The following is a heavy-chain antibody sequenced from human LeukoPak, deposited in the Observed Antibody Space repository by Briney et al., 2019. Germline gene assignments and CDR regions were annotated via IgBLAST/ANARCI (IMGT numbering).Heavy chain of an antibody. CDR1: GGSISSYC. CDR2: IYYSGST. J-gene: IGHJ6*02. CDR3: ARLPGVVTEYYYYYGMDG. D-gene: IGHD2-21*02. V-gene: IGHV4-59*01. Sequence: SETLSLTCTVSGGSISSYCWSWIRQPPGKGLEWIGYIYYSGSTNYNPSLKSRVTISVDTSKNQFSLKLSTVTAADTAVYYCARLPGVVTEYYYYYGMDGWGQGTTVTVSS.